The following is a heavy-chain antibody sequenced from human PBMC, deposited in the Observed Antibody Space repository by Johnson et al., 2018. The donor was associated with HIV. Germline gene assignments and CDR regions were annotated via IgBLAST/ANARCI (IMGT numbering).Heavy chain of an antibody. CDR2: IYSGGNT. CDR1: GITVSSSY. J-gene: IGHJ3*02. Sequence: VQLVESGGGLVQPGGSLRLSCAASGITVSSSYMSWVRQAPGKGLEWVSVIYSGGNTYYAASVRGRFTISRDNSKNTLYRQMNSLRAEDTAVYYCAREGGQWLVLVDAFDIWGQGTMVTVSS. CDR3: AREGGQWLVLVDAFDI. D-gene: IGHD6-19*01. V-gene: IGHV3-66*01.